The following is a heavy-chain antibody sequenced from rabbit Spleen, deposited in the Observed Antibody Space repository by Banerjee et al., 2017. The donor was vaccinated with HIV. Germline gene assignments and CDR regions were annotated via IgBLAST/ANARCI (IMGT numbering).Heavy chain of an antibody. J-gene: IGHJ4*01. CDR1: GFDFSAYG. V-gene: IGHV1S45*01. D-gene: IGHD4-1*01. CDR2: IAGSSSGFT. Sequence: QEQLVESGGGLVQPGGSLKLSCKASGFDFSAYGVSWVRQAPGKGPEWISCIAGSSSGFTYSATWAKGRFTCSKTSSTTVTLQMTSLTAADTATYFCARDLAGVIGWNFNLWGPGTLVTV. CDR3: ARDLAGVIGWNFNL.